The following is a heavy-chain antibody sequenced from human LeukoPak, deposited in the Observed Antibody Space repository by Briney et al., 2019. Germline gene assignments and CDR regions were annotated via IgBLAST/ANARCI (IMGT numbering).Heavy chain of an antibody. CDR3: ARGESRDY. CDR2: IGTSSTYT. CDR1: GFTLGDYY. Sequence: GGSLRLSCVASGFTLGDYYMSWIRQAPGKGLEWVSYIGTSSTYTNNADSVKGRFSISRDNAKNSLYLQMNSLRVEDTAVYYCARGESRDYWGQGTLVTVSS. V-gene: IGHV3-11*05. J-gene: IGHJ4*02. D-gene: IGHD5-24*01.